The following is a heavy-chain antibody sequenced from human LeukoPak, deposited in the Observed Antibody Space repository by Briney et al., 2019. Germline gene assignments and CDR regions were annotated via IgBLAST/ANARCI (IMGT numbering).Heavy chain of an antibody. Sequence: SETLSLTCSVSVGSVNGHYWSWIRQPPGKGLEWIGYIYSGGSINYNPSLRGRLTISVDPSKSQFSLTLNSVTAADTAMYYCARRAYSGSYYYFDYWGQGILVTVSS. CDR1: VGSVNGHY. CDR2: IYSGGSI. CDR3: ARRAYSGSYYYFDY. V-gene: IGHV4-59*02. D-gene: IGHD1-26*01. J-gene: IGHJ4*02.